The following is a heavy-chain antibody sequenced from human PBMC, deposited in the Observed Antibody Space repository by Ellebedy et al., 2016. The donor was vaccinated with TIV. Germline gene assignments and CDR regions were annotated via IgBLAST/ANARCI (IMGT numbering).Heavy chain of an antibody. Sequence: AASVKVSCKASGYTFTSYDINWVRQATGQGLERMGWMNPNSGNTGYAQKFQGRVTMTRNTSISTAYMEVSSLRSEDTAVYYCARGRNMFEGGWFDPWGQGTLVTVSS. CDR2: MNPNSGNT. CDR1: GYTFTSYD. V-gene: IGHV1-8*01. J-gene: IGHJ5*02. CDR3: ARGRNMFEGGWFDP. D-gene: IGHD3-10*02.